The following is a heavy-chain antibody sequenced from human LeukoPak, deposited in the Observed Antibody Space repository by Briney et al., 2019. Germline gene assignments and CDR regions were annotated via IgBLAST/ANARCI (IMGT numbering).Heavy chain of an antibody. D-gene: IGHD1-26*01. CDR2: IYTSGST. Sequence: SSETLSLTCTVSGGSISSGSYYWSWIRQPAGKGLEWIGRIYTSGSTNYNPSLKSRVTISVDTSKNQFSLKLSSVTAADTAVYYCARGSTHFDYWGQGTLVTVSS. CDR3: ARGSTHFDY. J-gene: IGHJ4*02. V-gene: IGHV4-61*02. CDR1: GGSISSGSYY.